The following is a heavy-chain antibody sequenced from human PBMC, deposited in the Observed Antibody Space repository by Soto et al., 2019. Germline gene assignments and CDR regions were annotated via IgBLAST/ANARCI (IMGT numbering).Heavy chain of an antibody. J-gene: IGHJ4*02. CDR2: ISGSGGYT. CDR1: GFTFSTYA. CDR3: AKDRGVDYQGGYYFDY. Sequence: LRLSCAASGFTFSTYAMSWVRQAPAKGLEWVSAISGSGGYTYCADSVKGRFTISRDNSKNTLYLQMNSLRAEDTAVYYCAKDRGVDYQGGYYFDYWGQGTLVTVSS. V-gene: IGHV3-23*01. D-gene: IGHD2-2*01.